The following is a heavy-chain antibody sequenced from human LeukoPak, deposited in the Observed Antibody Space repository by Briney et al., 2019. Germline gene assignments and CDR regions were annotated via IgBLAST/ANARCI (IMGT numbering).Heavy chain of an antibody. V-gene: IGHV3-21*01. CDR2: ISSSSSYI. D-gene: IGHD3-16*02. CDR3: ARDTYYDYVWGSYRPPYFDY. J-gene: IGHJ4*02. CDR1: GFTFSSYS. Sequence: PGGSLRLSCAASGFTFSSYSMNWVRQAPGKGLEWVSSISSSSSYIYYAESVKGRFTISRDNAKNSLYLQMNSLRAEDTAVYYCARDTYYDYVWGSYRPPYFDYWGQGTLVTVSS.